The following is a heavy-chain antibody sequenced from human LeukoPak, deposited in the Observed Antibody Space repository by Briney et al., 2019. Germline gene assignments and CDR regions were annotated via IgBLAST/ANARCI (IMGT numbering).Heavy chain of an antibody. Sequence: PGGSLRLSCAASGFTFRSYEMNWVRQAPGKGLEWVSYIDSGRGSSTNYADSVKGRFTVSRDNAKNSLYLQMNSLRVEDTAIYYCARDHSGWSLDSWGRGTLVTVSS. CDR3: ARDHSGWSLDS. V-gene: IGHV3-48*03. CDR1: GFTFRSYE. J-gene: IGHJ5*01. CDR2: IDSGRGSST. D-gene: IGHD6-19*01.